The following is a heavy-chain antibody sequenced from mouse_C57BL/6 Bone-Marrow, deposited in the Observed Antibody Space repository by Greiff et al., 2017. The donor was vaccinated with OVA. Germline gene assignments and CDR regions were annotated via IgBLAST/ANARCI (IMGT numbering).Heavy chain of an antibody. V-gene: IGHV1-82*01. Sequence: QVQLQQSGPELVKPGASVKISCKASGYAFSSSWMNWVKQRPGKGLEWIGRIYPGDGDTNYNGKFKGKATLTADKSSSTAYMQLSSLTSEDSAVYFCARWTTVGDYWGQGTTLTVSS. CDR3: ARWTTVGDY. D-gene: IGHD1-1*01. CDR1: GYAFSSSW. J-gene: IGHJ2*01. CDR2: IYPGDGDT.